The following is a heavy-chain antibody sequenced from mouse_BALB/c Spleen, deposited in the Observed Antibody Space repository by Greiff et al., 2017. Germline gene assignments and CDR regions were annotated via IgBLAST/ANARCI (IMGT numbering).Heavy chain of an antibody. Sequence: VHLVESGAELAKPGASVKMSCKASGYTFTSYWMHWVNQRHGQGLEWIGYINPSTGYTEYNQKFKAKATLTADKSSSTAYMQLSSLTYEDSAVYYCARRGYRYDPAWFAYWGQGTLVTVSA. J-gene: IGHJ3*01. D-gene: IGHD2-14*01. V-gene: IGHV1-7*01. CDR3: ARRGYRYDPAWFAY. CDR1: GYTFTSYW. CDR2: INPSTGYT.